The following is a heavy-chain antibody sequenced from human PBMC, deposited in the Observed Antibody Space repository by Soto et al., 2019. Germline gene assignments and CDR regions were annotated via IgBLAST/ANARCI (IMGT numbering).Heavy chain of an antibody. J-gene: IGHJ6*02. D-gene: IGHD4-4*01. CDR2: IYPGDSDT. CDR1: GYTFTDYC. CDR3: ARQVSNFRSHYYAMDV. Sequence: GESLKISCKGSGYTFTDYCIGWVRQLPGKGLEWMGIIYPGDSDTRYSPSFQGHVTITVDSSTSTAYLPWNTLKASDTAMYYCARQVSNFRSHYYAMDVWGQGTTVTVSS. V-gene: IGHV5-51*01.